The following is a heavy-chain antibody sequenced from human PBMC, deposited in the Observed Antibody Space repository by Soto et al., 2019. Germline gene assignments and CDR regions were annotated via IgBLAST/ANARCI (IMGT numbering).Heavy chain of an antibody. D-gene: IGHD3-10*02. J-gene: IGHJ4*02. Sequence: LRLSCATSGFTFNIFAMSWVRQAPGKGLEWVASIGGGDDHYADSVKGRFTVSRDNSRNTLYLQMDSLRVEDTAVYYCAKVKYYYVSGGNPPVGYWGQGTVVTVSS. CDR2: IGGGDD. V-gene: IGHV3-23*01. CDR1: GFTFNIFA. CDR3: AKVKYYYVSGGNPPVGY.